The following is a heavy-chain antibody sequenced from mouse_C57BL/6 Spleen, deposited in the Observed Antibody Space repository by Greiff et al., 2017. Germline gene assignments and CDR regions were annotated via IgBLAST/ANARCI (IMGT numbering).Heavy chain of an antibody. CDR2: IDPEDGDT. J-gene: IGHJ1*03. D-gene: IGHD2-10*02. Sequence: VQLQQPGAELVRPGASVKLSCTASGFNIKDYYMHWVKQRPEQGLEWIGRIDPEDGDTEYAPKFQGKATMTAETSSNTAYLQLSSLTSEDTAVYYCTTQYGNDWYFDVGGTGTTVTVSS. CDR1: GFNIKDYY. CDR3: TTQYGNDWYFDV. V-gene: IGHV14-1*01.